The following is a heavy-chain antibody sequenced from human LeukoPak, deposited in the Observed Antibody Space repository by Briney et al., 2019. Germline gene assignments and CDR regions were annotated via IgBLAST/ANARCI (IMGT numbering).Heavy chain of an antibody. CDR1: GGSFSGYY. D-gene: IGHD2-2*02. V-gene: IGHV4-34*01. Sequence: SETLSLTCAVYGGSFSGYYWSWIRQPPGKGLEWIGEINHSGSTNYNPSLKSRVTISVDTSKNQFSLKLSSVTAADTAVYYCARGSILGYCSSTSCYKGLRRHNWFDPWGQGTLVTVPS. J-gene: IGHJ5*02. CDR2: INHSGST. CDR3: ARGSILGYCSSTSCYKGLRRHNWFDP.